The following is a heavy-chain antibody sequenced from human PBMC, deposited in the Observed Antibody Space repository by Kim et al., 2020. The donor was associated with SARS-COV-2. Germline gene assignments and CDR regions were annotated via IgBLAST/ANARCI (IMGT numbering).Heavy chain of an antibody. V-gene: IGHV1-69*13. J-gene: IGHJ6*02. D-gene: IGHD2-2*01. CDR1: GGTFSSYA. CDR2: IIPIFGTA. Sequence: SVKVSCKASGGTFSSYAISWVRQAPGQGLEWMGGIIPIFGTANYAQKFQGRVTITADESTSTAYMELSSLRSEDTAVYYCARIPDSSSTSTYYYYYGMDVWGQGTTVTVSS. CDR3: ARIPDSSSTSTYYYYYGMDV.